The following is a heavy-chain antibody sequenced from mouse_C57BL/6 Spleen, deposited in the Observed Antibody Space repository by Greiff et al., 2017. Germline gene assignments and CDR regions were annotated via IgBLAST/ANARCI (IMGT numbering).Heavy chain of an antibody. Sequence: EVQLKESGPGLVKPSQSLSLTCSVTGYSITSGYYWNWIRQFPGNKLEWMGYISYDGSNNYNPSLKNRISITRDTSKNQFFLKLNSVTTEDTATYYCARILYYGSSYGYFDVWGTGTTVTVSS. CDR3: ARILYYGSSYGYFDV. CDR1: GYSITSGYY. J-gene: IGHJ1*03. CDR2: ISYDGSN. V-gene: IGHV3-6*01. D-gene: IGHD1-1*01.